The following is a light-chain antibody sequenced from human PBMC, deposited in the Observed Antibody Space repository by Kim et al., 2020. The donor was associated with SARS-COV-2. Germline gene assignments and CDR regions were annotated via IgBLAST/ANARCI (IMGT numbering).Light chain of an antibody. Sequence: SLSPGERATLSCRASQNIRTSLAWYQQKPGQAPRLLIYHASSRVIDLPDRFSGIGSGTDFTLTISRLESEDFAVYYWQQYDSSPGTFGQGTKLEIK. J-gene: IGKJ2*01. CDR1: QNIRTS. CDR3: QQYDSSPGT. V-gene: IGKV3-20*01. CDR2: HAS.